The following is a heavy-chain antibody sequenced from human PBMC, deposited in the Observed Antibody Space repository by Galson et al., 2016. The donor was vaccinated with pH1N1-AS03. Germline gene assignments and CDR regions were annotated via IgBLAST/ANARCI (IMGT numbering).Heavy chain of an antibody. Sequence: ETLSLTCIVADDSIRSSLYYWGWIRQSTGKGLEWIGSMDHSGSSYYNPSLQSRVTMSVDLSKRHFSLKLTSVTAVDTGVYYCARQGDTSMVTDYHYYHMDVWGKGTTVTVPS. J-gene: IGHJ6*03. CDR2: MDHSGSS. CDR3: ARQGDTSMVTDYHYYHMDV. CDR1: DDSIRSSLYY. V-gene: IGHV4-39*01. D-gene: IGHD5-18*01.